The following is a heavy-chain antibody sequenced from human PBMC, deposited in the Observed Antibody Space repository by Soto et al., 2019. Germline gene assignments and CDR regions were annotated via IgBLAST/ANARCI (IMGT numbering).Heavy chain of an antibody. Sequence: QVQLVESGGSVVQPGRSLRLSCAASGFTFSSYGMHWVRQAPGKGLEWVAVIWYDASNKYYADSVKGRFTISRDNSKNTLYLQMNSLRAEDTAVYYCARDLGYYYDSSGYYPGPFDYWGQGTLVTVSS. CDR3: ARDLGYYYDSSGYYPGPFDY. CDR2: IWYDASNK. CDR1: GFTFSSYG. V-gene: IGHV3-33*01. D-gene: IGHD3-22*01. J-gene: IGHJ4*02.